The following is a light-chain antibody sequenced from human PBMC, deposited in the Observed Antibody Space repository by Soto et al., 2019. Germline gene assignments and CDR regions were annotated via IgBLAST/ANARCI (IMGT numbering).Light chain of an antibody. CDR2: GAS. Sequence: EIVLTQSPGTLSLSPWETATLLCRSSQSVSTSQLAWYQQTPGQAPRLLIFGASSRATGIPDRFRGSGSGTDFTLTISRLEPEDFAVYYCQQYGSSPRTFGQGTKVDIK. CDR3: QQYGSSPRT. J-gene: IGKJ1*01. V-gene: IGKV3-20*01. CDR1: QSVSTSQ.